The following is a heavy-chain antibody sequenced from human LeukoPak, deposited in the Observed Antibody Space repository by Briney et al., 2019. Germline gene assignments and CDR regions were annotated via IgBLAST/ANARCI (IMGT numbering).Heavy chain of an antibody. V-gene: IGHV4-34*01. Sequence: SDTLSLTCAVYGGSFSDYYWNWIRQPPGKGLEWIGEIHPSGSTTYNPSLQSRVTISVDTSQNQLSLKLGSVTAADTAVYYCARGVDEAKVGYWGQGTLVTVSS. CDR3: ARGVDEAKVGY. CDR1: GGSFSDYY. J-gene: IGHJ4*02. CDR2: IHPSGST.